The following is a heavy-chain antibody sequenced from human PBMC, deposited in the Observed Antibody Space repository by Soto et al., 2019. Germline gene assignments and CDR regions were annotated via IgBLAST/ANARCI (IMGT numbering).Heavy chain of an antibody. CDR2: IWYDGSNK. J-gene: IGHJ4*02. CDR1: GFTFSSYG. V-gene: IGHV3-33*01. D-gene: IGHD3-16*01. Sequence: QVQLVESGGGVVQPGRSLRLSCAASGFTFSSYGMHWVRQAPGKGLEWVAVIWYDGSNKYYADSVKGRFTISRDNSKNTLYLQMNSLRAEDTAVYYCARASRIWAYFDYWGQGTLVTVSS. CDR3: ARASRIWAYFDY.